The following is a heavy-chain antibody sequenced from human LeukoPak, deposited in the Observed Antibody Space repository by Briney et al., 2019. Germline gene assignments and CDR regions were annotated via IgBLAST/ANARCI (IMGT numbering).Heavy chain of an antibody. CDR1: GGSISSSSYY. CDR3: ARGDSYGHYYFDY. Sequence: SETLSLTCTVSGGSISSSSYYWGWIRQPPGKGLEWIGRIYTSGSTNYNPSLKSRVTMSVDTSKNQFSLKLSSVTAADTAVYYCARGDSYGHYYFDYWGQGTLVTVSS. D-gene: IGHD5-18*01. CDR2: IYTSGST. J-gene: IGHJ4*02. V-gene: IGHV4-39*07.